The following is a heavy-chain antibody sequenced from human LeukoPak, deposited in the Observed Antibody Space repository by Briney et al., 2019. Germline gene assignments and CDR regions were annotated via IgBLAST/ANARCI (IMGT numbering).Heavy chain of an antibody. CDR2: IDSYGSST. V-gene: IGHV3-74*01. Sequence: GGSLRLSCAASGFTFSSYWMHWVRQAPGKGLVWVSRIDSYGSSTSFADSVKGRFTISRDNAKNTLYLQMNSLRAEDTAVYYCARETYCSGGSCYKGNAFDIWGQGTMVTVSS. CDR3: ARETYCSGGSCYKGNAFDI. J-gene: IGHJ3*02. CDR1: GFTFSSYW. D-gene: IGHD2-15*01.